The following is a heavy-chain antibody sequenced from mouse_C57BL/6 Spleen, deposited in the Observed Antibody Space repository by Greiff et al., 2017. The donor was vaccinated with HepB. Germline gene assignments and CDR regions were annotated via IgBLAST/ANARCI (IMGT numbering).Heavy chain of an antibody. D-gene: IGHD2-1*01. V-gene: IGHV5-4*01. CDR3: ARDYGSLDY. CDR1: GFTFSSYA. J-gene: IGHJ2*01. CDR2: ISDGGSYT. Sequence: EVQGVESGGGLVKPGGSLKLSCAASGFTFSSYAMSWVRQTPEKRLEWVATISDGGSYTYYPDNVKGRFTISRDNAKNNLYLQMSHLKSEDTAMYYCARDYGSLDYWGQGTTLTVSS.